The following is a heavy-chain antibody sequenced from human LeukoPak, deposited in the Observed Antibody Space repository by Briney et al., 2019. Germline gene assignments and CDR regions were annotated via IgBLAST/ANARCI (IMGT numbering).Heavy chain of an antibody. D-gene: IGHD5-12*01. J-gene: IGHJ4*02. V-gene: IGHV1-18*01. CDR1: GYTFTNYG. CDR2: ISPYSGHT. CDR3: ARDGYRSIDY. Sequence: ASVKVSCKASGYTFTNYGISWVRQAPGQGLEWMGWISPYSGHTDYAQNLQVRVTMTTDTSTTTAYMELRSLRSDATAVYYCARDGYRSIDYWGQGTLVSVSS.